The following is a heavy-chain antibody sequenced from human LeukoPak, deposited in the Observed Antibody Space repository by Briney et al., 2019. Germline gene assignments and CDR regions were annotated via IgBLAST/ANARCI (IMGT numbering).Heavy chain of an antibody. CDR2: ISSSSSYI. V-gene: IGHV3-21*05. Sequence: GGSLRLSCAASAFTFSSYSMNWVRQAPGKGLEWVSHISSSSSYIYYADSVKGRFTISRDNAKNSLYLQMNSLRAEDTAVYYCARDPRPRDVWGSYRPGYFDYWGQGTLVTVSS. J-gene: IGHJ4*02. CDR1: AFTFSSYS. D-gene: IGHD3-16*02. CDR3: ARDPRPRDVWGSYRPGYFDY.